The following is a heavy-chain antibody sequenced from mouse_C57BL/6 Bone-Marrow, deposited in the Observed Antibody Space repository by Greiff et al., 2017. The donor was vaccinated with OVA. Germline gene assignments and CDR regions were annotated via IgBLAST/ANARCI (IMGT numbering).Heavy chain of an antibody. D-gene: IGHD1-1*01. CDR3: ARIALYEGSTEDYAMDY. J-gene: IGHJ4*01. Sequence: QVTLKVSGPGILQPSQSLSLSCSFSGFSLSTFGMGVGWIRQPSGKGLEWLAHNWWDDAKYYNPALKSRHTISKDTSKNQVFLKIANVETADTATYDYARIALYEGSTEDYAMDYWGQGTSVTVSS. V-gene: IGHV8-8*01. CDR2: NWWDDAK. CDR1: GFSLSTFGMG.